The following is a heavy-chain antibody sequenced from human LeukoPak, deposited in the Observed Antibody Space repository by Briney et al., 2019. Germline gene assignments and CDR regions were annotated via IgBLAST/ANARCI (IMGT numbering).Heavy chain of an antibody. CDR1: GFTFSSYW. J-gene: IGHJ3*02. CDR2: INSDGSST. Sequence: GGSLRLSCAASGFTFSSYWMHWVRQAPGKGLVWVSRINSDGSSTSYADSVKGRFTISRDNAKNSLYLQMNSLRAEDTAVYYCASGGYNRYDAFDIWGQGTMVTVSS. V-gene: IGHV3-74*01. D-gene: IGHD5-24*01. CDR3: ASGGYNRYDAFDI.